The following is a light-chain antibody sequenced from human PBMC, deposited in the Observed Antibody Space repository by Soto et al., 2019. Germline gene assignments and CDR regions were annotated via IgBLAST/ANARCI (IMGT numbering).Light chain of an antibody. CDR3: CSYATGGTYV. J-gene: IGLJ1*01. CDR2: GVT. V-gene: IGLV2-23*02. CDR1: NSDVGRFNL. Sequence: QSALTQPASVSGSPGQSITISCTGTNSDVGRFNLVSWYQHHPDKAPKLMIFGVTKRPSGVSNRFSGSKSGNTASLTISVLQAEDEADYYCCSYATGGTYVFGTGTKVTVL.